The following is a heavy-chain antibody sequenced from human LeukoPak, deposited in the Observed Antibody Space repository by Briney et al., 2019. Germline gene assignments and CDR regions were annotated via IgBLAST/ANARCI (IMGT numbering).Heavy chain of an antibody. D-gene: IGHD1-26*01. J-gene: IGHJ4*02. V-gene: IGHV4-4*07. CDR2: IYSGGST. CDR3: AREDTGSYREFDY. Sequence: SETLSLTCTVSGGSISSYYWSWIRQPAGKGLEWIGRIYSGGSTNYNPSLKSRVTMSVDSSNNQFSLKLSSVTAADTAVFYCAREDTGSYREFDYWGQGTLVTVSS. CDR1: GGSISSYY.